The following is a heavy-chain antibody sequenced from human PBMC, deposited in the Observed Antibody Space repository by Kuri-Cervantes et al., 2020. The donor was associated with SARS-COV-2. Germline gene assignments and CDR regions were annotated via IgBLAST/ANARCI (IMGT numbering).Heavy chain of an antibody. D-gene: IGHD2-2*02. CDR2: VKTSSGNT. Sequence: ASVKVSCKAPETTFPNYDINWVRQATGQGLEWMGMVKTSSGNTLYAQLFQGRVTMTRDTSTSTVYMELRSLRSDDTAVYYCASHLGPAAISDYYYYMDVWGKGTTVTVSS. CDR3: ASHLGPAAISDYYYYMDV. V-gene: IGHV1-8*01. J-gene: IGHJ6*03. CDR1: ETTFPNYD.